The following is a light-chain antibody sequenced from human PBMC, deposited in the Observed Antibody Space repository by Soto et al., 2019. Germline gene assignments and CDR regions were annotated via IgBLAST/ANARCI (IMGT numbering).Light chain of an antibody. CDR1: SSDVGGYNY. CDR3: SSYTSSSTLGV. CDR2: EVS. V-gene: IGLV2-8*01. J-gene: IGLJ2*01. Sequence: QSALTQPPSASGSPGQSVTISCTGTSSDVGGYNYVSWYQQHPDRAPRLMIYEVSKRPSGVPDRFSGSKSGNTASLTISGLQAEDEADYYCSSYTSSSTLGVFGGGTKLTVL.